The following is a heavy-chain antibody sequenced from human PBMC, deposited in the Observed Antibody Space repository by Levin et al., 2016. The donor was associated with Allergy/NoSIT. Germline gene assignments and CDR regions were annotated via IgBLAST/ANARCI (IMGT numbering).Heavy chain of an antibody. Sequence: GGSLRLSCAASGFSFDDYAMHWVRQAPGKGLEWVSGISWSSGSIGYADSVKGRFTISRDNAKNSLYLQMNSLRPEDTALYYCAKDMMAYGSGSLGYYFDYWGQGTLVTVSS. D-gene: IGHD3-10*01. CDR1: GFSFDDYA. J-gene: IGHJ4*02. CDR3: AKDMMAYGSGSLGYYFDY. CDR2: ISWSSGSI. V-gene: IGHV3-9*01.